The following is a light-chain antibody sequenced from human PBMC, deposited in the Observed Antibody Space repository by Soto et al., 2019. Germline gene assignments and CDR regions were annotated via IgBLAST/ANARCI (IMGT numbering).Light chain of an antibody. CDR2: KAS. CDR3: QQYNSYSRT. Sequence: DIQMTQSPSTLSASVGDRVTITCRASQSISSRLAWYQQKPGKAPKLLIYKASSLESGVPARFSGSGSGTESTLTISSLQPDDFATYYCQQYNSYSRTFGQGTKVDIK. CDR1: QSISSR. J-gene: IGKJ1*01. V-gene: IGKV1-5*03.